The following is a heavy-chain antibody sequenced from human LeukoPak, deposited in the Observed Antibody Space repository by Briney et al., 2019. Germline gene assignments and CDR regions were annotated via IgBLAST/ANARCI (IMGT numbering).Heavy chain of an antibody. J-gene: IGHJ4*02. D-gene: IGHD2-2*02. CDR2: IYSGGST. V-gene: IGHV3-53*01. CDR1: GFTVSSNY. CDR3: AIRVVPAAIKREYYFDY. Sequence: AGGSLRLSCAASGFTVSSNYMSWDRQAPGKGLEWVSVIYSGGSTYYADSVKGRFTISRDNSKNTLYLQMNSLRAEDTAVYYCAIRVVPAAIKREYYFDYWGQGTLVTVSS.